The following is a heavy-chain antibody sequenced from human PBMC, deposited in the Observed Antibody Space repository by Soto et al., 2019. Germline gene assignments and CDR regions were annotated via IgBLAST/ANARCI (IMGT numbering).Heavy chain of an antibody. V-gene: IGHV3-7*01. CDR3: AREGRRVVPAAVSLPNDYYYGMDV. Sequence: GGSLRLSCAASGFTFSSYWMSWVRQAPGKGLEWVANIKQDGSEKYYVDSVKGRFTISRDNAKNSLYLQMNSLRAEDTAVYYCAREGRRVVPAAVSLPNDYYYGMDVWGQGTTVTVSS. CDR1: GFTFSSYW. J-gene: IGHJ6*02. CDR2: IKQDGSEK. D-gene: IGHD2-2*01.